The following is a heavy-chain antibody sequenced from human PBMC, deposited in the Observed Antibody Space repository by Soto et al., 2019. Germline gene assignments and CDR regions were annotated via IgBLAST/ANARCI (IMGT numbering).Heavy chain of an antibody. CDR2: ISGSGGST. V-gene: IGHV3-23*01. Sequence: GGSLRLSCAASGFTFSSYAMSWVRQAPGKGLEWVSAISGSGGSTYYADSVKGRFTISRDNSKNTLYLQMNSLRAEDTAVYYCAKYLRYCSGGSCYSPTYYYYYMDVWGKGTTVTVSS. D-gene: IGHD2-15*01. J-gene: IGHJ6*03. CDR3: AKYLRYCSGGSCYSPTYYYYYMDV. CDR1: GFTFSSYA.